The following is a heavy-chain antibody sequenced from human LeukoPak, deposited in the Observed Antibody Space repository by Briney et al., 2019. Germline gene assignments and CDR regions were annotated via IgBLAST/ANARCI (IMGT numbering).Heavy chain of an antibody. CDR3: ARSRYCSSTSCYYYYYMDV. J-gene: IGHJ6*03. CDR1: GGTFSSYT. V-gene: IGHV1-69*02. CDR2: IIPILGIA. Sequence: SVKVSCKASGGTFSSYTIGWVRQAPGQGLEWMGRIIPILGIANYAQKFQGRVTITTDESTSTAYMELSSLRSEDTAVYYCARSRYCSSTSCYYYYYMDVWGKGTTVTVSS. D-gene: IGHD2-2*01.